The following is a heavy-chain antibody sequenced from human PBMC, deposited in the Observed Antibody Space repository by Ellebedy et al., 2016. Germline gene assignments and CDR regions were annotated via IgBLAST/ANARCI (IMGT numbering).Heavy chain of an antibody. CDR3: AKEGLRWGSYFDY. CDR2: ISTDSDTI. D-gene: IGHD5-12*01. Sequence: GESLKISCAASGFTVSDYHMDWVRQAPGKGLEWVSYISTDSDTIYYTDSVKGRFTISRDDAKNSLYLQMNSLRAEDTAVYYCAKEGLRWGSYFDYWGQGSLVTVSS. J-gene: IGHJ4*02. V-gene: IGHV3-48*01. CDR1: GFTVSDYH.